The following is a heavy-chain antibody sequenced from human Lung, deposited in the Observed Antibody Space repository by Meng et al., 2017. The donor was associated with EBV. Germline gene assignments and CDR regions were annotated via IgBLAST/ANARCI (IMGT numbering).Heavy chain of an antibody. V-gene: IGHV6-1*01. CDR1: GDSVPSSSAA. CDR2: TYYRSKWYN. J-gene: IGHJ2*01. CDR3: ARGATSVFDL. Sequence: QVRPQQSGPGLVNPSQTLTLTCAISGDSVPSSSAAWTWIRQSPSRGLEWLGRTYYRSKWYNDYVVFVKSRITINPDTSKNQFSLQLNSVTPEDTAAYYCARGATSVFDLWGRGTLVTVSS.